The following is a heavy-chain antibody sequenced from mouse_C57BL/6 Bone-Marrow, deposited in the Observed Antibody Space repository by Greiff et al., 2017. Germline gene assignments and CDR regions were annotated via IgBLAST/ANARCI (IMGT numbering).Heavy chain of an antibody. CDR2: IYPDSGGT. D-gene: IGHD1-1*01. V-gene: IGHV1-72*01. J-gene: IGHJ4*01. CDR1: GYTFTSYW. CDR3: ARTGGSSYRAMDY. Sequence: VQLQQSGAELVKPGASVKLSCKASGYTFTSYWMHWVKQRPGRGLEWIGRIYPDSGGTKYNEKFKSKATLTADKPSSTAYMQLSSLTSEDSAVXYGARTGGSSYRAMDYWGQGTSVTVSS.